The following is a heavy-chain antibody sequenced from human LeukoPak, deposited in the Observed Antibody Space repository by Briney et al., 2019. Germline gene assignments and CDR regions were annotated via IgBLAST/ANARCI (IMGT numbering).Heavy chain of an antibody. CDR1: GFTFSHYG. V-gene: IGHV3-33*06. CDR3: AKDAQRGFDYSNSLDK. D-gene: IGHD4-11*01. Sequence: GGSLRLSCATSGFTFSHYGMHWVRQAPGKGLEWVAVIWSDGTDRYYGDPVKGRFTISRDNFQGTVYLQMDSLRAEDTAVYYCAKDAQRGFDYSNSLDKWGQGTLVTVSS. J-gene: IGHJ4*02. CDR2: IWSDGTDR.